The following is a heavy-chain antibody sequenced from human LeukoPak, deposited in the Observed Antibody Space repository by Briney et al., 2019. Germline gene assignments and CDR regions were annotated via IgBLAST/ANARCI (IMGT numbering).Heavy chain of an antibody. V-gene: IGHV3-23*01. CDR2: ISGSGGST. D-gene: IGHD6-19*01. CDR1: GFTFSSYA. CDR3: AKDRASSGWAGPHYFDY. J-gene: IGHJ4*02. Sequence: GGSLRLSCAASGFTFSSYAMSLVPQAPGKGLELVSAISGSGGSTYYADSVKGRFTISRDNSKNTLYLQMNSLRAEDTAVYYCAKDRASSGWAGPHYFDYWGQGTLVTVSS.